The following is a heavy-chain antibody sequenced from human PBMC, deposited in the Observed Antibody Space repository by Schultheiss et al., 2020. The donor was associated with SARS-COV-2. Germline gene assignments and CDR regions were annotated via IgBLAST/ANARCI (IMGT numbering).Heavy chain of an antibody. CDR3: ARISLGYCSSTSCYEPYYYYYYGMDV. Sequence: SVKVSCKASGGTFSSYAISWVRQAPGQGLEWMGGIIPIFGTANYAQMLQGRVTITADKSTSTAYMELSSLRSEDTAVYYCARISLGYCSSTSCYEPYYYYYYGMDVWGQGTTVTVSS. CDR2: IIPIFGTA. J-gene: IGHJ6*02. V-gene: IGHV1-69*06. D-gene: IGHD2-2*01. CDR1: GGTFSSYA.